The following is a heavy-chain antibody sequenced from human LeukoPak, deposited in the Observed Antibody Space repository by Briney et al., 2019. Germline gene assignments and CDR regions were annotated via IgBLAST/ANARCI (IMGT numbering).Heavy chain of an antibody. CDR3: ARVNSRDWSFDL. CDR2: ISSSSSYI. J-gene: IGHJ2*01. CDR1: GFTFSSYS. V-gene: IGHV3-21*01. Sequence: GGSLRLSCAASGFTFSSYSMNWVRQAPGKGLEWVSSISSSSSYIYYADSVKGRFTISRDNAKNSLYLQMNSLRAEDTAVYYCARVNSRDWSFDLWGRGTQVAVSS. D-gene: IGHD1-7*01.